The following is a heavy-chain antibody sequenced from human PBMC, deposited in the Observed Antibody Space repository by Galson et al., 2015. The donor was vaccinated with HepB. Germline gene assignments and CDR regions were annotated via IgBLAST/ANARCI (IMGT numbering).Heavy chain of an antibody. CDR2: TYYRSKWYS. V-gene: IGHV6-1*01. Sequence: CAISGDSVSRGNAAWNWIRQSPSRGLEWLGRTYYRSKWYSDYAESVKGRISVNPDSSSNQFSLQLNSVTPEDTAIYYCSMGYSYGSQASEIRGQGTMVTVSS. D-gene: IGHD5-18*01. CDR3: SMGYSYGSQASEI. CDR1: GDSVSRGNAA. J-gene: IGHJ3*02.